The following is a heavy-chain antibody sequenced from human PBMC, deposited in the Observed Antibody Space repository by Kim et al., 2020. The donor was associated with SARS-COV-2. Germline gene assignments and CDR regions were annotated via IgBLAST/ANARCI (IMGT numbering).Heavy chain of an antibody. CDR3: AKAHSSSWLDYYFDY. Sequence: DSVKGRFTISRDNAKNSLYLQMNSLRAEDTALYYCAKAHSSSWLDYYFDYWGQGTLVTVSS. V-gene: IGHV3-9*01. J-gene: IGHJ4*02. D-gene: IGHD6-13*01.